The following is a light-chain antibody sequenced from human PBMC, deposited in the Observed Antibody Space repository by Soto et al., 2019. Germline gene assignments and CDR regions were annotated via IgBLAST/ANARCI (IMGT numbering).Light chain of an antibody. V-gene: IGKV3-11*01. J-gene: IGKJ1*01. CDR2: DAS. CDR3: HQRSDWPPA. CDR1: HSVSNY. Sequence: EIVLTQSPATLSLSPGERATLSCRASHSVSNYLAWYQQKPGQAPRLLIYDASNRATGIPARFSGSGSGTDFTLTISSPEPEDFAVYYCHQRSDWPPAFGQGTKVEIK.